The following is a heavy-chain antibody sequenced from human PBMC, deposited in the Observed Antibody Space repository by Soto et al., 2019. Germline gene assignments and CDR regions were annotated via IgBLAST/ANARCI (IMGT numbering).Heavy chain of an antibody. D-gene: IGHD3-10*01. CDR3: GEGYGSRSLVHFAY. CDR1: GGTFSSYA. J-gene: IGHJ4*02. CDR2: IIPIFGTA. V-gene: IGHV1-69*01. Sequence: QVQLVQSGAEVKKPGSSVKVSCKASGGTFSSYAISWVRQAPGQGLEWMGGIIPIFGTANYAQKFQGRVTITADESSNTVYVELSSLRSEDTAVYYCGEGYGSRSLVHFAYWGQGTLVTVSS.